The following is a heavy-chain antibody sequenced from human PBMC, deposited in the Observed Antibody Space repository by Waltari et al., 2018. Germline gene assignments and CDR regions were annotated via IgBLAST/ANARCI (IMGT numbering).Heavy chain of an antibody. CDR1: GGTFSSYA. CDR3: ASNLVGGPDRRYYYYMDV. Sequence: QVQLVQSGAEVKKPGSSVKVSCKASGGTFSSYAISWVRQAPGQGLEWMGGIIPILGIANYAQKFQGRVTITADESTSTAYMELSSLRSEDTAVYYCASNLVGGPDRRYYYYMDVWGKGTTVTVSS. J-gene: IGHJ6*03. V-gene: IGHV1-69*04. CDR2: IIPILGIA. D-gene: IGHD1-26*01.